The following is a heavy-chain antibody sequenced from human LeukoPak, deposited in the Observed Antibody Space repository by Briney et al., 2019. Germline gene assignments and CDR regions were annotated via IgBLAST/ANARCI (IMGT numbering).Heavy chain of an antibody. CDR2: MNPNSGNT. CDR1: GYTFTSYD. J-gene: IGHJ4*02. Sequence: ASVKVSCKASGYTFTSYDINWVRQATGQGLEWMGWMNPNSGNTGYAQKLQGRVTMTRNTSISTAYMELSSLRSEDTAVYYCARGWSYYDFWSGYPRLYYFDYWGQGTLVTVSS. CDR3: ARGWSYYDFWSGYPRLYYFDY. V-gene: IGHV1-8*01. D-gene: IGHD3-3*01.